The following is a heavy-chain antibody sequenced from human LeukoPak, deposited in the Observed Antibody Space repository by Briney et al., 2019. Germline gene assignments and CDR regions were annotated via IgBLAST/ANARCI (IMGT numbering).Heavy chain of an antibody. CDR3: AKVGPEQWTRGAFDI. CDR1: EFTFSNYW. Sequence: PGGSLRLSCEVSEFTFSNYWMHWVRQAPGKGLEWVAVISYDGSNKYYADSVKGRFPISRDNSKNTLYLQMNSLRAEDTAVYYCAKVGPEQWTRGAFDIWGQGTMVTVSS. D-gene: IGHD6-19*01. J-gene: IGHJ3*02. CDR2: ISYDGSNK. V-gene: IGHV3-30*18.